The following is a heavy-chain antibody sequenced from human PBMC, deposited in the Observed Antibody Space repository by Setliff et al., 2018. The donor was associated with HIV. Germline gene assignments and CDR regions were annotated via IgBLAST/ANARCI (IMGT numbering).Heavy chain of an antibody. CDR1: GYTFTSYY. CDR3: ARVGTSGFRSDFHFDY. Sequence: ASVKVSCKASGYTFTSYYLHWVRQAPGQGLEWMGIINPNGGTTNYARKFQGRVTMTRDTSISTGYMEVSRLRSDDTAVYYCARVGTSGFRSDFHFDYWGQGTLVTVSS. J-gene: IGHJ4*02. D-gene: IGHD2-8*01. V-gene: IGHV1-46*01. CDR2: INPNGGTT.